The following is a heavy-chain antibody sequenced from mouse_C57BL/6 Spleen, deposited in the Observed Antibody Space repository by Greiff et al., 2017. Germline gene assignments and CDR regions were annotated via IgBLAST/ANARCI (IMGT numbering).Heavy chain of an antibody. CDR3: ARATAGWDFDV. CDR2: INYDGSSP. D-gene: IGHD1-2*01. V-gene: IGHV5-16*01. CDR1: GFTFSDYY. Sequence: EVQLQESEGGLVQPGSSMKLSCTASGFTFSDYYMAWVRQVPEKGLEWVANINYDGSSPYYLDSLKSRFIISRDNAKNILYLHMSSLKSADTATYDCARATAGWDFDVWGTGTTVTVSS. J-gene: IGHJ1*03.